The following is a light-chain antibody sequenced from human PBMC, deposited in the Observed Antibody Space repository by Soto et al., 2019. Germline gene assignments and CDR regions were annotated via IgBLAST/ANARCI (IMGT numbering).Light chain of an antibody. Sequence: DIQMTQSPSSLSASVGDRVTITCRASQGISNYLAWYQQKPGKVPKLLIYAASTLQSGVPSRFSGCGSGTDVTLTISSLQPEDVATYSCQKYNSAPHTVGQGTKLEIK. CDR3: QKYNSAPHT. V-gene: IGKV1-27*01. CDR1: QGISNY. J-gene: IGKJ2*01. CDR2: AAS.